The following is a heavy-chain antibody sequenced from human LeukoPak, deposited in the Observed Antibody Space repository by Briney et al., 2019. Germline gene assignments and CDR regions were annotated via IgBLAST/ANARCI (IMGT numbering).Heavy chain of an antibody. V-gene: IGHV1-69*04. J-gene: IGHJ6*02. D-gene: IGHD5-12*01. CDR1: GGTFSSYA. Sequence: SVKVSCKASGGTFSSYAISWVRQAPGQGLEWMGRIIPILGIANYAQKFQGRVTITADKSTSTAYMELSSLRSEDTAVYYCARGLSTPTKERDVWGQGTTVTVSS. CDR3: ARGLSTPTKERDV. CDR2: IIPILGIA.